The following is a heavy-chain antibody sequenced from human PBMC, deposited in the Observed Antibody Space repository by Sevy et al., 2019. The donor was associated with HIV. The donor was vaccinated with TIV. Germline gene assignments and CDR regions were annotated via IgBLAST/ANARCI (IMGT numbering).Heavy chain of an antibody. CDR3: VSLYLSYRSGWSYFDY. Sequence: GGSLRLSCAISGFTVNDKYIIWVRQAPGKGLGWVSVIFSSGSTYYVDSAKGRFIISRDNSKNTVYLQMNSVRAEDTAVYYCVSLYLSYRSGWSYFDYWGQGTLVTVSS. CDR1: GFTVNDKY. CDR2: IFSSGST. V-gene: IGHV3-66*02. J-gene: IGHJ4*02. D-gene: IGHD6-19*01.